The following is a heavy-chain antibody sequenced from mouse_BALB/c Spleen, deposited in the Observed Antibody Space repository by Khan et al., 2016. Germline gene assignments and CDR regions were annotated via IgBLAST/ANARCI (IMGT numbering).Heavy chain of an antibody. CDR3: AREGYGNWDY. CDR1: GYSITSDYA. V-gene: IGHV3-2*02. CDR2: ISYSGST. Sequence: EVQLQESGPGLVKPSQSLSLTCTVTGYSITSDYAWNWIRQFPGNKLEWMGYISYSGSTNYNPSLKSRISITRDTSKNQFFLQLNSVTTEDTATYYCAREGYGNWDYWGQGTTLTVSS. D-gene: IGHD2-1*01. J-gene: IGHJ2*01.